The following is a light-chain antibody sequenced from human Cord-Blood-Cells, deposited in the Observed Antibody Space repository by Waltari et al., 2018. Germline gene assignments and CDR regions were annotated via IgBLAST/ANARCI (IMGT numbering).Light chain of an antibody. CDR3: CSYAGSSTWV. Sequence: QSALTQPASVSGSPGQSLTIPCTGTSSDVGSSNLVSWYQPHPGKAPKRMIYEGSKRPSGVSNRFSGSKSGNTASLTISGLQAEDEADYYCCSYAGSSTWVFGGGTKLTVL. V-gene: IGLV2-23*01. J-gene: IGLJ3*02. CDR2: EGS. CDR1: SSDVGSSNL.